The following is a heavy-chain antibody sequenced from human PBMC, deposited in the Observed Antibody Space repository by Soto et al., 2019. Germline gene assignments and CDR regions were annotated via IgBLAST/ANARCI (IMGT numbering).Heavy chain of an antibody. J-gene: IGHJ6*02. CDR1: GGTINSGGYY. CDR3: ARFPSRAHYFAMAV. CDR2: IYYSGNT. D-gene: IGHD2-2*01. Sequence: SETLSLTCSVPGGTINSGGYYWTWIRQHPGRGLECIGYIYYSGNTYYNPSLKSRLTISLDTSENQFSMKLNSVTVADTAVYYCARFPSRAHYFAMAVWGQGTAVTVSS. V-gene: IGHV4-31*03.